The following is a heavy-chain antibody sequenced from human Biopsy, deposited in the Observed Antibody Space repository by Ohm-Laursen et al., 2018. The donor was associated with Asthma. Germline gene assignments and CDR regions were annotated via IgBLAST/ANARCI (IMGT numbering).Heavy chain of an antibody. CDR3: ASDFPKDYVRYNFQF. V-gene: IGHV1-24*01. D-gene: IGHD4-17*01. CDR2: HDHEEGGT. Sequence: GSSVKVSCKISGYSLTDLSMHWVRQAPGQGPEWMGGHDHEEGGTVNARRFQGRVTMTEDTSTDTAYMEPSSLSSDDTAVYYCASDFPKDYVRYNFQFWGQGTLVTVSS. J-gene: IGHJ4*02. CDR1: GYSLTDLS.